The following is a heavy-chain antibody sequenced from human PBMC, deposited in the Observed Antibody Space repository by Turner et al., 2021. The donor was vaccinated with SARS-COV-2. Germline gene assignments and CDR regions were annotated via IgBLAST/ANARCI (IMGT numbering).Heavy chain of an antibody. Sequence: VQLVESGGGLVQPGGSLSLSCPASGFTFFTYEMNSVRQAPGKGLGWVSYISSSGSTIYYADSVKGRFTISRDNAKNSLYLQMNSLRAEDTALYYCARVYSSSSGKGVDYWGQGTLVTVSS. CDR2: ISSSGSTI. J-gene: IGHJ4*02. CDR3: ARVYSSSSGKGVDY. V-gene: IGHV3-48*03. CDR1: GFTFFTYE. D-gene: IGHD6-13*01.